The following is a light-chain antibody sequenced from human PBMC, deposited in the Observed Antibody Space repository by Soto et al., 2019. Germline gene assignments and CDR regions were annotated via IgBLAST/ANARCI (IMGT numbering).Light chain of an antibody. CDR3: QQYGSSPTT. V-gene: IGKV3D-15*02. CDR1: QNIYFN. J-gene: IGKJ1*01. CDR2: GAS. Sequence: DIVMTQSPATLSVSPGERATITCRASQNIYFNLAWYQQKPGQAPRLLIYGASIRATGIPARFSGSGSGTEFTLTISSLQSGDSAVYHCQQYGSSPTTFGQGTKVDIK.